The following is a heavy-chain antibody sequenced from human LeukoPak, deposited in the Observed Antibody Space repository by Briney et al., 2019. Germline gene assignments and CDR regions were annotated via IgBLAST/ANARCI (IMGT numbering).Heavy chain of an antibody. D-gene: IGHD3-10*01. V-gene: IGHV1-2*02. J-gene: IGHJ4*02. CDR1: GYTFTGYY. CDR2: INPNSGGT. Sequence: GASVKVSCKASGYTFTGYYMHWVRQAPGQGLEWMGWINPNSGGTNYAQKFQGGVTMTRDTSISTAYMELSRLRSDDTAVYYCARVGRFGVYLFDYWGQGTLVTVSS. CDR3: ARVGRFGVYLFDY.